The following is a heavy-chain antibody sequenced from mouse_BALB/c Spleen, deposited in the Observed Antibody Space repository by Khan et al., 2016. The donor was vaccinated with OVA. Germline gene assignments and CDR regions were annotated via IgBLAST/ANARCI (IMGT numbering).Heavy chain of an antibody. J-gene: IGHJ4*01. V-gene: IGHV2-3*01. Sequence: QVQLKESGPGLVAPSQSLSITCTASGFSLTTYGVSWVRQPPGKGLEWLGVIWGDGSTNYHSALISRLTISKDNSKSQVFLKLNSLQTDDTGAYYCAKQSQGTLYAMDYWGQGTSVTVSS. CDR1: GFSLTTYG. CDR3: AKQSQGTLYAMDY. D-gene: IGHD2-14*01. CDR2: IWGDGST.